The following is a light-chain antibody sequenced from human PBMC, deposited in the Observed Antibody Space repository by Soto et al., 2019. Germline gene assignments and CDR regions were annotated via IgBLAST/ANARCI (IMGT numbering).Light chain of an antibody. J-gene: IGKJ4*01. CDR3: QQLNSYLPT. Sequence: DIQLTQSPSFLSASVGDRVTITCRASQGISSYLAWYQQKPGKAPKLLIYAASTLQSGVPSRFSGSGSGTEFTLTISSLQPEDFPTYYCQQLNSYLPTFGGGTKVEIK. V-gene: IGKV1-9*01. CDR2: AAS. CDR1: QGISSY.